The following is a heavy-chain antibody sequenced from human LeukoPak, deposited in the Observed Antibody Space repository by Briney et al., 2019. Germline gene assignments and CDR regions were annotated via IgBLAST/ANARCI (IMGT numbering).Heavy chain of an antibody. D-gene: IGHD6-13*01. CDR3: AKGISISWYSASDY. CDR1: GLTFSSYA. CDR2: IGGGGGST. V-gene: IGHV3-23*01. Sequence: GGSLRLSCAASGLTFSSYAMSWVRQAPGKGLEWVSAIGGGGGSTYFADSVKGRFTISRDNSKNTLYLQMNSLRAEDTAIYYCAKGISISWYSASDYWGQGTLVTVSS. J-gene: IGHJ4*02.